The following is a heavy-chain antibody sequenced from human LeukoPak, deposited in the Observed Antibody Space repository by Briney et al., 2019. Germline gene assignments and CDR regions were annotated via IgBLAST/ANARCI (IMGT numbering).Heavy chain of an antibody. D-gene: IGHD2-2*02. CDR1: GGSFSGYY. CDR3: VRGWKIYCSSTSCYRTGAFDI. Sequence: PSETLSLTCAVYGGSFSGYYWSWIRHPPGKGLEWIGEINHSGSTNYNPSLKSRVTISVDTSKNQFSLKLSSVTAADTAVYYCVRGWKIYCSSTSCYRTGAFDIWGQGTMVTVSS. J-gene: IGHJ3*02. CDR2: INHSGST. V-gene: IGHV4-34*01.